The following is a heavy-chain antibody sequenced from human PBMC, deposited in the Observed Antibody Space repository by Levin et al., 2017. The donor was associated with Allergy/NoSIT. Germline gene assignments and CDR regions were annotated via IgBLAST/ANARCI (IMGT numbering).Heavy chain of an antibody. Sequence: GGSLRLSCTGSGFTFGDYGMSWFRQAPGKGLEWVGFIRSKTYHGATDYAASVKGRFTISSDDSKSSAYLQMNSLKTEDTAVYYCIRGGPGVRFDYWGQGTLVTVSS. CDR2: IRSKTYHGAT. J-gene: IGHJ4*02. CDR3: IRGGPGVRFDY. V-gene: IGHV3-49*03. D-gene: IGHD3-10*01. CDR1: GFTFGDYG.